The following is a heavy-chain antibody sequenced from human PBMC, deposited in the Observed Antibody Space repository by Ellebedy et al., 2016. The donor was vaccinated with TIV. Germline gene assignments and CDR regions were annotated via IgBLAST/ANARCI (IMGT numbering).Heavy chain of an antibody. J-gene: IGHJ5*02. CDR1: GLKFSDAW. V-gene: IGHV3-15*01. D-gene: IGHD5-12*01. Sequence: PGGSLRLSCAVSGLKFSDAWMSWVRQAPGKGLEWVGRIKSKGSGGTTDYAAPVEGRFTISRDDSENKVYLQMNSLKTEDTAVYYCSWIEKVEAVLSSWGRGTLVTVSS. CDR2: IKSKGSGGTT. CDR3: SWIEKVEAVLSS.